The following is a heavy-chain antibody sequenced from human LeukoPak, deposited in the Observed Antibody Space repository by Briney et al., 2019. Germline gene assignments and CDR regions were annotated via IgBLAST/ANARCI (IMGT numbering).Heavy chain of an antibody. CDR1: GGSISCGDYY. D-gene: IGHD2-8*01. CDR3: ARGYCTNGVCYTGWYFDL. V-gene: IGHV4-30-4*01. Sequence: PSETLSLTCTVSGGSISCGDYYWSWIRQPPGKGLKWIGYIFYSGNTYYNPSLKSRVTISVDTSKNQFSLNLSSVTAADTAVYYCARGYCTNGVCYTGWYFDLWGRGALVTVSS. J-gene: IGHJ2*01. CDR2: IFYSGNT.